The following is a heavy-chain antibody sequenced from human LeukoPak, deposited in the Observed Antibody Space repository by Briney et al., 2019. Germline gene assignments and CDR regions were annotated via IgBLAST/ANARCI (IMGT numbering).Heavy chain of an antibody. J-gene: IGHJ5*02. D-gene: IGHD3-3*01. CDR2: INHSGST. Sequence: PSETLSLTCAVYGGSFSGYYWSWIRQPPGKGLEWIGEINHSGSTNYNPSLKSRVTISVATSKNQFSLKLSSVTAADTAVYYCARENYDFWSGYFLGGSIDHWGQGTLVTVSS. CDR3: ARENYDFWSGYFLGGSIDH. V-gene: IGHV4-34*01. CDR1: GGSFSGYY.